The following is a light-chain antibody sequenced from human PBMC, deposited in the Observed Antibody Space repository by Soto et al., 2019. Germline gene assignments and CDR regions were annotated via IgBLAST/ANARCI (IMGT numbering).Light chain of an antibody. Sequence: EIGLTQSQGTLSLSPGERATLSCRASQSFRSSFFAWYHQKPGQAPRLLIYDVYVRATGIPDRFSGSGSGTDFTLTINRLEPEDFAVYYGQQYENSVMYTFGKGTKLEIK. CDR1: QSFRSSF. CDR2: DVY. CDR3: QQYENSVMYT. J-gene: IGKJ2*01. V-gene: IGKV3-20*01.